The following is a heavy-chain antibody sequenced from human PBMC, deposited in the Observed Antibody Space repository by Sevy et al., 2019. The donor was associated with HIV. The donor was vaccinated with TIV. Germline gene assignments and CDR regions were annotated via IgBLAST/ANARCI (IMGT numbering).Heavy chain of an antibody. CDR2: ISGSGGST. CDR3: AKGDYDILTGYPIPNYYYYYGMDV. V-gene: IGHV3-23*01. Sequence: GESLKISCAASGFTFSSYAMSWVRQAPGKGLEWVSAISGSGGSTYYADSVKGRFTISRDNSKNTLYLQMNSLRAEDTAVYYCAKGDYDILTGYPIPNYYYYYGMDVWGQGTTVTVSS. D-gene: IGHD3-9*01. CDR1: GFTFSSYA. J-gene: IGHJ6*02.